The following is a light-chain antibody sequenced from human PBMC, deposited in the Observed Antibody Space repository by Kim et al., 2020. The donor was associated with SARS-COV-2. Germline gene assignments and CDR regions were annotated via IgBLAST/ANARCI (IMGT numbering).Light chain of an antibody. CDR2: WAS. CDR1: QTVLYNSNNKNY. J-gene: IGKJ2*03. Sequence: DIVMTQSPDSLAVSLGERATLNCKSSQTVLYNSNNKNYLAWYHQKPGQASKLLIYWASIRESGVSDRFSGSGSVTDVTLTIRSLQAEVVAVYYGQQCYLTPPSFAEGTRLEI. V-gene: IGKV4-1*01. CDR3: QQCYLTPPS.